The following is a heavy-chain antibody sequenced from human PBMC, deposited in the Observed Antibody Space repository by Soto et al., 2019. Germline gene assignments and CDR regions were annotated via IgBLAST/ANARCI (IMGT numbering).Heavy chain of an antibody. CDR1: GFTFNNYG. Sequence: GGSLRLSCAASGFTFNNYGMHWVRQAPGKGLEWVALIWYDGSNKYYADSVKGRFTISRDDSKNTLYLQMNSLRAEDTAVYYCARPFSGYANFDYWGQGTLVTV. D-gene: IGHD5-12*01. V-gene: IGHV3-33*01. CDR2: IWYDGSNK. CDR3: ARPFSGYANFDY. J-gene: IGHJ4*02.